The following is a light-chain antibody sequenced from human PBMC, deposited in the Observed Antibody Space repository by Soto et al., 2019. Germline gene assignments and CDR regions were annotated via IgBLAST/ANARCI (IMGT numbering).Light chain of an antibody. Sequence: EIVLTQSPTTLSLSPGERATLSCGASQSISSSLAWYQQKPGQAPRLLIYDASNRATGIPARFSGSGSGTDFTLTISSLEPEDFAVYYCQQRSNWRTFGQGTRL. CDR2: DAS. CDR3: QQRSNWRT. J-gene: IGKJ5*01. V-gene: IGKV3-11*01. CDR1: QSISSS.